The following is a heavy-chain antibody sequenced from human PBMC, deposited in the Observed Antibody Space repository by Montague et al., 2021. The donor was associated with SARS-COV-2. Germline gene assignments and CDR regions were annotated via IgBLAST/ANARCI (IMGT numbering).Heavy chain of an antibody. CDR1: GFSLTTSGMC. Sequence: PALVKPTQTLTLTCTFSGFSLTTSGMCVSWIRQPPGKALEWLARIAWDDDKYYSTSLKTRLTISKDTSNNQVVLTMTNMDPVDTATYYCARTYAPSAVAVDYWGQGTLVTVSS. CDR3: ARTYAPSAVAVDY. CDR2: IAWDDDK. V-gene: IGHV2-70*11. D-gene: IGHD6-19*01. J-gene: IGHJ4*02.